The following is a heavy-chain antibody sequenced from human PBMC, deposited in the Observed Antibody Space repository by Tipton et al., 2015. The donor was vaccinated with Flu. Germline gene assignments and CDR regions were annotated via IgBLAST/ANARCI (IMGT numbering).Heavy chain of an antibody. Sequence: LRLSCTVSGYSISSGYYWGWIRQPPGKGLEWIGSIFHGGSTYYDPSLKSRVTISVDTSKNQFSLKLSSVTAADTAVYYCATYYYGSGTQSAFDYWGQGTLVTVSS. V-gene: IGHV4-38-2*02. D-gene: IGHD3-10*01. CDR1: GYSISSGYY. J-gene: IGHJ4*02. CDR2: IFHGGST. CDR3: ATYYYGSGTQSAFDY.